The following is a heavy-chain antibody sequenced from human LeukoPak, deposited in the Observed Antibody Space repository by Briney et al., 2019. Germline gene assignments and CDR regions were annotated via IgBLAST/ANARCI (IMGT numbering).Heavy chain of an antibody. J-gene: IGHJ6*04. CDR2: IRRKGCGGTT. CDR3: TRDHDFWSGPFDV. V-gene: IGHV3-49*04. D-gene: IGHD3-3*01. Sequence: GGSLRLSCTASGFTFGDYSLSWVRQAPEKGLEWVGFIRRKGCGGTTEYAPSVKGRFTISRDDSKSTAYLQMNSLKTEDTAVYYCTRDHDFWSGPFDVWGKGTTVTVSS. CDR1: GFTFGDYS.